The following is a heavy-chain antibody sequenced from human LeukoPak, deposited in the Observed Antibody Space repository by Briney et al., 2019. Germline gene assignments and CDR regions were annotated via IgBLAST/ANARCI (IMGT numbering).Heavy chain of an antibody. CDR3: ARDVLGYYFGSGNYGSFDT. Sequence: SETLSLTCTVSGGSISNYYWTWIRLPPGKGLEWIGYIYYSGITDSNPSLRSRVTMSVDTSKNQFSLKLSSLTAADTAVYYCARDVLGYYFGSGNYGSFDTWGQGTLVTVSS. CDR1: GGSISNYY. J-gene: IGHJ5*02. CDR2: IYYSGIT. D-gene: IGHD3-10*01. V-gene: IGHV4-59*01.